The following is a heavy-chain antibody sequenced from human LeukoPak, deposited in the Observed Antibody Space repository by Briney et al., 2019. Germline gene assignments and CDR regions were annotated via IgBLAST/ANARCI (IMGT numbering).Heavy chain of an antibody. CDR3: ASLPAATGAHAFDI. CDR2: INPSGGST. J-gene: IGHJ3*02. V-gene: IGHV1-46*01. CDR1: GYTFTSYY. Sequence: GASVKVSCKASGYTFTSYYMHWVRQAPGQGLEWIGIINPSGGSTNYAQKFQGRLTMTRDTSTSTVYMEVSGLRSEDTALYYCASLPAATGAHAFDIWGQGTMVIVSS. D-gene: IGHD2-2*01.